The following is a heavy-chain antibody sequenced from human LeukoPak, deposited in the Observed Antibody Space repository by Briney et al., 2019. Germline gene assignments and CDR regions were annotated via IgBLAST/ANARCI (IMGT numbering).Heavy chain of an antibody. J-gene: IGHJ3*02. D-gene: IGHD3-22*01. Sequence: GGSLRLSCAASGFTFSSYSLNWVRQAPGKGLEWGSSISSSSTYIYYADSVEGRFTISRENGKNSLYLQMNSLRAEDTALYYCARGQSSSGSDAFDICGQGTMVTVYS. V-gene: IGHV3-21*06. CDR1: GFTFSSYS. CDR3: ARGQSSSGSDAFDI. CDR2: ISSSSTYI.